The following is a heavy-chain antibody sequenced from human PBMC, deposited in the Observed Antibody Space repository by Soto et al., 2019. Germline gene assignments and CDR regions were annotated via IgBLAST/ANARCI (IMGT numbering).Heavy chain of an antibody. CDR1: VGSFSGYY. CDR2: INHSGST. V-gene: IGHV4-34*01. D-gene: IGHD6-19*01. CDR3: ARGGGGGSGWSYYSYYGMEV. J-gene: IGHJ6*01. Sequence: PSETLSLTCAFYVGSFSGYYWSCIRQPPGKWLEWIGEINHSGSTNYNPSLKSRVTISVDTSKNQFSLKLSSVTAADTAVYYCARGGGGGSGWSYYSYYGMEVWGQGTTVTLSS.